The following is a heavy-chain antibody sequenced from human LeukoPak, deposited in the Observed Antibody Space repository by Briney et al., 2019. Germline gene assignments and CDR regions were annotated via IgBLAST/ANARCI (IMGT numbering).Heavy chain of an antibody. CDR2: TSLTGLT. CDR3: SRENGAFSPFGY. V-gene: IGHV4-4*02. Sequence: PSETLSLPCGVSGGSISNTNWRSWVRQPPGQGLEWIGETSLTGLTHYNPSLESRVTVSLDKSKHQLSLNPTSVTAADTAVYYCSRENGAFSPFGYWGQGTLVTVLS. CDR1: GGSISNTNW. D-gene: IGHD2-8*01. J-gene: IGHJ4*02.